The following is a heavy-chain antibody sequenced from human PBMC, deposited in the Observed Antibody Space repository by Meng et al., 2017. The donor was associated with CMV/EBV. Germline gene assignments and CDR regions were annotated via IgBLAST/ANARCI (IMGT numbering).Heavy chain of an antibody. CDR3: ARDGTSDAFDI. J-gene: IGHJ3*02. CDR1: GFTFSSYA. V-gene: IGHV3-30-3*01. D-gene: IGHD1-1*01. Sequence: GGSLRLSCAASGFTFSSYAMHWVRQAPGKGLEWVAVISYDGSNKYYADPVKGRFTISRDNSKNTLYLQMNSLRAEDTAVYYCARDGTSDAFDIWGQGTMVTVSS. CDR2: ISYDGSNK.